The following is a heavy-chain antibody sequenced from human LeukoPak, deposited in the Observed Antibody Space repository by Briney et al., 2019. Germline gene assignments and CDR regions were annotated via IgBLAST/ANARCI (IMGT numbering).Heavy chain of an antibody. V-gene: IGHV5-51*01. Sequence: GESLKISCKGSGYIFTSYWIGWVRQMPGNGLEWMGIIYPDDSDTRYSPSFQGQVTISADKSISTAYLQWSSLKASDIAMYYCARQGAVAGSLDFWGQGTLVTVSS. CDR1: GYIFTSYW. D-gene: IGHD6-19*01. CDR3: ARQGAVAGSLDF. J-gene: IGHJ4*02. CDR2: IYPDDSDT.